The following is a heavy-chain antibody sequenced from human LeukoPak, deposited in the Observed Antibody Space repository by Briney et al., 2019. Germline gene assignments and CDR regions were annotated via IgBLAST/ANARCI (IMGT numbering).Heavy chain of an antibody. J-gene: IGHJ3*02. CDR3: ERELEIFDI. Sequence: SQTLSLTCVISGDSVFNINVAWNWIRQSPSRGLEWLGRTYYRSKWYNTYAVSVQSRIPINPDTSKNQFSLQLSSVTPEDTAVYYCERELEIFDIGAQGTKVTVSS. CDR2: TYYRSKWYN. V-gene: IGHV6-1*01. CDR1: GDSVFNINVA.